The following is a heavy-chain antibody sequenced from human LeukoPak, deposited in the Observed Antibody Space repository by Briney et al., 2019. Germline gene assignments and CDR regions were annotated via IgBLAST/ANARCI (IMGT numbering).Heavy chain of an antibody. CDR1: GFTFSSYG. V-gene: IGHV3-33*01. CDR2: IWYDGSNK. CDR3: ARAPYPNYFDY. J-gene: IGHJ4*02. Sequence: GGSLRLSCAASGFTFSSYGMHWVRQAPGKGLEWVAVIWYDGSNKYYADSVKGRFTISRDNSKNTLYLQMNGLRAEDTAVYYCARAPYPNYFDYWGQGTLVTVSS.